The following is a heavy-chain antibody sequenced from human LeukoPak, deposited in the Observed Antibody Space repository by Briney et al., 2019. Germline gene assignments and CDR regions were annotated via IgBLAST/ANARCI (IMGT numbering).Heavy chain of an antibody. Sequence: ASETLSLTCTVSGGSISSGGYYWSWIRQHPGKGLEWIGYIYYSGSTYYNPSLKSRVTISVDTSKNQFSLKLSSVTAADTAVYYCARGGPTYYYDSSGYYPWGQGTLVTVSS. CDR1: GGSISSGGYY. CDR3: ARGGPTYYYDSSGYYP. CDR2: IYYSGST. D-gene: IGHD3-22*01. J-gene: IGHJ5*02. V-gene: IGHV4-31*03.